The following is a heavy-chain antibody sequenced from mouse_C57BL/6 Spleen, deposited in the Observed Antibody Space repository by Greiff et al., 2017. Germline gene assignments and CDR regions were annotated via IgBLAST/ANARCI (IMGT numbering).Heavy chain of an antibody. D-gene: IGHD3-1*01. Sequence: EVKLQESGAELVKPGASVKLSCTASGFNIKDYYMHWVKQRPEQGLEWIGRIDPEDGETRYAPKFQGKATITAYTSSNTAYLQLSSLTSEDAAVDYWGSSARASWFAYWGQGTLVTVSA. CDR2: IDPEDGET. J-gene: IGHJ3*01. CDR3: GSSARASWFAY. V-gene: IGHV14-2*01. CDR1: GFNIKDYY.